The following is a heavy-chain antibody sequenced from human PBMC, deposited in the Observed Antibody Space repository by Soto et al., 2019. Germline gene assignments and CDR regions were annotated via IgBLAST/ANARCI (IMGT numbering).Heavy chain of an antibody. CDR3: GKDLRPGRLDS. Sequence: SLRHSCVVSGSTIDDYAMHWVRQVPGKGLEWVSGIFWVGGGTGYADSVKGRFTISRDRAKNSLSLQMNSLRIEDTAVYYCGKDLRPGRLDSRGQGSLVTVSS. CDR2: IFWVGGGT. CDR1: GSTIDDYA. V-gene: IGHV3-9*01. J-gene: IGHJ4*02. D-gene: IGHD2-21*01.